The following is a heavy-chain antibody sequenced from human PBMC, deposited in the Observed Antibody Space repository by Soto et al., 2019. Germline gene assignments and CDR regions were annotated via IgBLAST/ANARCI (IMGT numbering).Heavy chain of an antibody. V-gene: IGHV3-11*01. CDR1: GFTFSDYY. CDR3: ASGTNGAFFVY. Sequence: QVQLVESGGGLVKPGGCLRLSCAASGFTFSDYYMSWIRQAPGKGLEWVSYISSRSSTIFYADSVKGRFTISRDNVKNSLYLQMNSLRAEDTAVYYCASGTNGAFFVYWGQGILVTVSS. CDR2: ISSRSSTI. J-gene: IGHJ4*02. D-gene: IGHD2-8*01.